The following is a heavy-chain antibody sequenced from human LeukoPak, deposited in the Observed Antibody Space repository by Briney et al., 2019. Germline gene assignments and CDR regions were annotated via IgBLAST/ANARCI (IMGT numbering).Heavy chain of an antibody. CDR3: ATTGPDDDY. J-gene: IGHJ4*02. CDR2: IYYSGST. CDR1: GGSISSYY. Sequence: SETLSLTCTVSGGSISSYYLSWIRQPPGKGLEWIGYIYYSGSTNYNPSLKSRVTISVDTSKNQFSLKLSSVTAADTAVYYCATTGPDDDYWGQGTLVTVSS. V-gene: IGHV4-59*08.